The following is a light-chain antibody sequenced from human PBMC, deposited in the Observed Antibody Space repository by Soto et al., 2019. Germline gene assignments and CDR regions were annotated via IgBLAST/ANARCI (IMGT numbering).Light chain of an antibody. J-gene: IGLJ1*01. CDR2: EVS. CDR1: SSDVGGYNY. V-gene: IGLV2-14*01. CDR3: QSYDSGLIGLI. Sequence: QSALTQPASVSGSPGQSITISCTGTSSDVGGYNYVSWYQQHPGKAPKLIIYEVSDRPSGISNRFSGSKSDNTASLTISGLQAEDEADYYCQSYDSGLIGLIFGTGTKVTVL.